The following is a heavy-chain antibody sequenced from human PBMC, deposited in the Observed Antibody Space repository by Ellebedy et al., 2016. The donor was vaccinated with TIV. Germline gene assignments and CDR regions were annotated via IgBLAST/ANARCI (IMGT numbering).Heavy chain of an antibody. CDR1: GFNFHSSD. D-gene: IGHD3-10*01. V-gene: IGHV3-30*04. CDR3: ARDPDAFGDQYFDL. J-gene: IGHJ5*01. Sequence: PGGSLRLSCAAPGFNFHSSDLHWVRQAPGKGLEWVSLISYHGSDKYYADSVKGRFTITRDNSKNTLDMQMNNLRTEDTAVYYCARDPDAFGDQYFDLWGQGTLVIVSS. CDR2: ISYHGSDK.